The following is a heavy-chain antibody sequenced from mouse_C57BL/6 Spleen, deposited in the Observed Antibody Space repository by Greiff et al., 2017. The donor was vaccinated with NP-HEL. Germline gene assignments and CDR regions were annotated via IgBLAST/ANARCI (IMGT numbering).Heavy chain of an antibody. CDR3: AKEDYYGIPSMDY. V-gene: IGHV2-3*01. J-gene: IGHJ4*01. D-gene: IGHD1-1*01. Sequence: QVQLQQSGPFLFAPSQSLSITCTVSGFSLTSSGVSWVRQPPGKGLCGLGVFLCDGSTNDHSALISRLSISKDNSKSQVFLKLNSLQTDDTATYYCAKEDYYGIPSMDYWGQGTSVTVSS. CDR1: GFSLTSSG. CDR2: FLCDGST.